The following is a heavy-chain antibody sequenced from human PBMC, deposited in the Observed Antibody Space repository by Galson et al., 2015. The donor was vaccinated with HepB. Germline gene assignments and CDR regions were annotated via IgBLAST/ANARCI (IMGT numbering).Heavy chain of an antibody. J-gene: IGHJ4*02. CDR3: ARAGRDGYNLWD. Sequence: LRLSCAASGFTFSDHYMDWVRQAPGKGLEWVGRIRNKANSYITEYAASVKGRFTVSRDDSKNSLYLQMNSLEPADTAVYYCARAGRDGYNLWDWGQGTLVTVSS. CDR2: IRNKANSYIT. D-gene: IGHD5-24*01. V-gene: IGHV3-72*01. CDR1: GFTFSDHY.